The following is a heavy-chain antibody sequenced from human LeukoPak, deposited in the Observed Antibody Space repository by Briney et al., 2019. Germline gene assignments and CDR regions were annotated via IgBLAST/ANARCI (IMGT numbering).Heavy chain of an antibody. Sequence: PSETLSLTCTVSNGSISSYHWSWVRPPPGKGLEWIGYILTSGTTNYNPSLKSRLTISVDTSKNQFTLKLSSVTAADTAVYYCARLRVSGSYLYYFDYWGQGTLVTVSS. J-gene: IGHJ4*02. V-gene: IGHV4-4*09. CDR3: ARLRVSGSYLYYFDY. CDR1: NGSISSYH. D-gene: IGHD1-26*01. CDR2: ILTSGTT.